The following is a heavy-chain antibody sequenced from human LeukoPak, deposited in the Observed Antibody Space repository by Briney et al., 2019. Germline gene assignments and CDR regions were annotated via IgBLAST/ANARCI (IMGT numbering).Heavy chain of an antibody. J-gene: IGHJ4*02. CDR3: ARGYGAPSFDY. CDR2: IYYSGST. V-gene: IGHV4-59*08. CDR1: GGSISSYY. Sequence: SETLSLTCTVSGGSISSYYWSCIRQPPGKGLEWIGYIYYSGSTNYNPSLKSRVTISVDTSKNQFSLKLSSVTAADTAVYYCARGYGAPSFDYWGQGTLVTVSS. D-gene: IGHD4-17*01.